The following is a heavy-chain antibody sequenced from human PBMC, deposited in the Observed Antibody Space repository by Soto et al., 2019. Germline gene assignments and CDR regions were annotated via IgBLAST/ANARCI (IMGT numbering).Heavy chain of an antibody. Sequence: QITLKESGPTLVKPTQTLTLTCTFSGFSLSTSGLGVGWIRQPPGKALEWLAMIYWDDDKRYSPSLKSRLTITKDTXXNXVXXTMTNMDPVDTATYYCGHSKGLAATGPDRKHVFHYWGQGTLVTVSS. V-gene: IGHV2-5*02. CDR3: GHSKGLAATGPDRKHVFHY. D-gene: IGHD6-25*01. J-gene: IGHJ4*02. CDR2: IYWDDDK. CDR1: GFSLSTSGLG.